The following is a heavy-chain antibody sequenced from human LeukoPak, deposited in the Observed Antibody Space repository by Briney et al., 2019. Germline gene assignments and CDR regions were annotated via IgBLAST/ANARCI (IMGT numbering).Heavy chain of an antibody. CDR3: VKASHSGGYEN. J-gene: IGHJ4*02. V-gene: IGHV3-23*01. Sequence: PGGSLRLSCAASGFILKSYWMSWVRQAPGKGLEWVSGIGASGADTYYRDSVKGRFTISRDNSRSMVYLQMNSLRADDTSLYYCVKASHSGGYENWGQGTLVTVSS. D-gene: IGHD3-22*01. CDR1: GFILKSYW. CDR2: IGASGADT.